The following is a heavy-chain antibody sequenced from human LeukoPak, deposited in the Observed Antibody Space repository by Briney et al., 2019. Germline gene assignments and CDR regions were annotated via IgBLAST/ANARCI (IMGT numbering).Heavy chain of an antibody. CDR3: PRHQWVRRWFDP. Sequence: SETLSLTCTVSGGSISSSSYYWGWIRQPPGKGLEWIGSIYYSGSTYYNPSLKSRVTISVDTSKNQFSLKLSSVTAADTAVYYCPRHQWVRRWFDPWGQGTLVTVSS. CDR1: GGSISSSSYY. J-gene: IGHJ5*02. V-gene: IGHV4-39*01. CDR2: IYYSGST. D-gene: IGHD5-12*01.